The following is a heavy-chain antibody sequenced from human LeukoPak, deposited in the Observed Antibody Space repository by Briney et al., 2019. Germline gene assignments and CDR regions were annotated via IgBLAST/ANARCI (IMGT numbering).Heavy chain of an antibody. CDR2: IIPIFGTA. CDR3: ARDLGAVAGTAAYFDY. D-gene: IGHD6-19*01. J-gene: IGHJ4*02. V-gene: IGHV1-69*01. Sequence: SVKVSCKASGGTFSSYAISWVRQAPGQGLEWMGGIIPIFGTANYAQKFQGRVTITADESTSTAYMELSSLRSGDTAVYYCARDLGAVAGTAAYFDYWGQGTLVTVSS. CDR1: GGTFSSYA.